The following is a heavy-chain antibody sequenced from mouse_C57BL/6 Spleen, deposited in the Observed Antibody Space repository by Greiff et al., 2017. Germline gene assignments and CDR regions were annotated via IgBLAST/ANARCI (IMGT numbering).Heavy chain of an antibody. Sequence: QVHVKQPGAELVRPGSSVKLSCKASGYTFTSYWMHWVKQRPIQGLEWIGNIDPSDSETHYNQKFKDKATLTVDKSSSTAYMQLSSLTSEDSAVYYCARWAGTGYFDVWGTGTTVTVSS. CDR2: IDPSDSET. CDR1: GYTFTSYW. D-gene: IGHD4-1*01. V-gene: IGHV1-52*01. CDR3: ARWAGTGYFDV. J-gene: IGHJ1*03.